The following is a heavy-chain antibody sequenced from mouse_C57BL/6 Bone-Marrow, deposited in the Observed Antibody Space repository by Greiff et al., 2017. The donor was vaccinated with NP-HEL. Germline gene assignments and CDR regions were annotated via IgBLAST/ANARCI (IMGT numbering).Heavy chain of an antibody. CDR2: IDPEDGET. J-gene: IGHJ1*03. Sequence: EVKLQESGAELVKPGASVKLSCTASGFNIKDYYMHWVKQRTEQGLEWIGRIDPEDGETKYAPKFQGKATITADTSSNTAYLQLSSLTSEDTAVYYCAIMGARVVVASPCCYFDVWGTGTTLTVSS. CDR1: GFNIKDYY. D-gene: IGHD1-1*01. V-gene: IGHV14-2*01. CDR3: AIMGARVVVASPCCYFDV.